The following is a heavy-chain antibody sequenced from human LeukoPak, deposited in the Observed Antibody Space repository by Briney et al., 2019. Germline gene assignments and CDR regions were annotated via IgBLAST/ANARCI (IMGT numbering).Heavy chain of an antibody. Sequence: GGSLRLSCAASGFTFSSYWMSWVRQAPGKGLEWVANIKQDGSEKYYVDSVKGRFTISRDNAKNSLYLQMNSLRAEDTAVYYCARIHSFTIFGVQPLEDYWGQGTLVTVSS. CDR1: GFTFSSYW. V-gene: IGHV3-7*01. CDR2: IKQDGSEK. D-gene: IGHD3-3*01. CDR3: ARIHSFTIFGVQPLEDY. J-gene: IGHJ4*02.